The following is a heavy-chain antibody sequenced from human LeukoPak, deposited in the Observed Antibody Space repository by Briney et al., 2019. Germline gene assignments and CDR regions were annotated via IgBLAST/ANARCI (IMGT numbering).Heavy chain of an antibody. CDR1: GFTFSSYA. D-gene: IGHD5-12*01. V-gene: IGHV3-64*01. J-gene: IGHJ3*02. Sequence: PGGSLRLSCAASGFTFSSYAMHWVRQAPGKGLEYVSAISSNGGSTYYANSVKGRFTISRDNSKNTLYLQMGSLRAEDMAVYYCARGGISWLRFLGDAFDIWGQGTMVTVSS. CDR3: ARGGISWLRFLGDAFDI. CDR2: ISSNGGST.